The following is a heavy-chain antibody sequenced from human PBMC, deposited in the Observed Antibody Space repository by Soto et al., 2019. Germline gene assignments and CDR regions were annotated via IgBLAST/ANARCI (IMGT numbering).Heavy chain of an antibody. Sequence: QVQLQESGLGLVKASQTLSLNCTVSGDPIGSGDFYWTWIRQTPGRGLEWIGNIYHSGTTSYNPSLESRISISIDTSRNVFSLSLASVTVADTAVYFCARDLLVFDSSGFHFWGRGILVTVAS. D-gene: IGHD3-22*01. J-gene: IGHJ5*01. CDR3: ARDLLVFDSSGFHF. CDR2: IYHSGTT. CDR1: GDPIGSGDFY. V-gene: IGHV4-30-4*01.